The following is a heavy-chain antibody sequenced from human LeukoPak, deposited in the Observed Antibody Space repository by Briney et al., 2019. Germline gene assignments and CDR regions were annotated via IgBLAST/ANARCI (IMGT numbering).Heavy chain of an antibody. J-gene: IGHJ4*02. V-gene: IGHV5-51*01. Sequence: GESLKISCKGSGYSFTSYWIGWVRQMPGKGLEWMGIIYPGDSDTRYSPSFQGQVTISADRSISTAYLQWSSLKASDTAMYYCARLPGIVATIERYFDYWGQGTLVTVSS. CDR2: IYPGDSDT. CDR3: ARLPGIVATIERYFDY. CDR1: GYSFTSYW. D-gene: IGHD5-12*01.